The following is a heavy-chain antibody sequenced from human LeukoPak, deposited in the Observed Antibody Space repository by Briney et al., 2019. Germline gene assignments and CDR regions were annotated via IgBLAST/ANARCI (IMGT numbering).Heavy chain of an antibody. CDR3: ARGPTLLLQGNYYHYYYMDV. CDR1: GFTFSSYA. V-gene: IGHV3-23*01. Sequence: GGSLRLSCATSGFTFSSYAMSWVRQAPGKGLEWVSTISPSGGVTFYSDSVRGRFTISRDYSKDTLFLQMNSLRAEDTAVYYCARGPTLLLQGNYYHYYYMDVWGRGTTVTISS. CDR2: ISPSGGVT. D-gene: IGHD3-16*01. J-gene: IGHJ6*03.